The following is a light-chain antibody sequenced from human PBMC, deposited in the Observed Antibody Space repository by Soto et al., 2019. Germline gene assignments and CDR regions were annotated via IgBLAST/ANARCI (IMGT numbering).Light chain of an antibody. V-gene: IGKV3-20*01. CDR2: GAS. CDR1: QSVSSSY. J-gene: IGKJ1*01. CDR3: QQYASTPWT. Sequence: EIVLTQSPGTLSLSPGERATLSCRASQSVSSSYLAWYQLKPGQAPRLLIYGASSRATGIPDRFSGSGAGTDFTLTISRLEPEDFAVYYCQQYASTPWTFGQGTRVEIK.